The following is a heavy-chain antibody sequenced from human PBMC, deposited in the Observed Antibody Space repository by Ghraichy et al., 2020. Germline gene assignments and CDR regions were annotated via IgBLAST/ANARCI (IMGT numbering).Heavy chain of an antibody. D-gene: IGHD3-22*01. J-gene: IGHJ2*01. CDR1: GFTFSSYS. CDR3: ARDRDSSGYYGRYFDL. V-gene: IGHV3-48*04. Sequence: GGSLRLSCAASGFTFSSYSMNWVRQAPGKELEWVSYISSSSSTIYYADSVKGRFTISRDNAKNSLYLQMNSLRVEDTAVYYCARDRDSSGYYGRYFDLWGRGTLVPVSS. CDR2: ISSSSSTI.